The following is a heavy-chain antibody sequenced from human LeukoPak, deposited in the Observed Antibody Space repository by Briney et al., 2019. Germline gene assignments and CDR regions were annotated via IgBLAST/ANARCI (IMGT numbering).Heavy chain of an antibody. J-gene: IGHJ4*02. CDR1: GGSISTYY. V-gene: IGHV4-59*08. Sequence: SETLSLTCTVSGGSISTYYWSWIRRPPGKGLEWIGYIYYTGSTSYNPSLKSRVTISLDTSKSQFSLRLTSVTAADTAVYYCARHGSSGLVPLPWGQGPRVTVSS. CDR2: IYYTGST. CDR3: ARHGSSGLVPLP. D-gene: IGHD5-12*01.